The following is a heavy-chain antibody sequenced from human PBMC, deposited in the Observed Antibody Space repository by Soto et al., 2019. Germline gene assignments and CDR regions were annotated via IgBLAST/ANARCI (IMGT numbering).Heavy chain of an antibody. D-gene: IGHD6-6*01. J-gene: IGHJ4*02. Sequence: QVQLVESGGGVVQPGRSLRLSCAASGFTFSSYAMHWVRQAPGKGLEWVAVISYDGSNKYYADSVKGRFTIYKDNSKNTLYLQMNGLRAEDTAVYYCARALSHSDRIAALDYWGQGTLVTVSS. CDR3: ARALSHSDRIAALDY. V-gene: IGHV3-30-3*01. CDR2: ISYDGSNK. CDR1: GFTFSSYA.